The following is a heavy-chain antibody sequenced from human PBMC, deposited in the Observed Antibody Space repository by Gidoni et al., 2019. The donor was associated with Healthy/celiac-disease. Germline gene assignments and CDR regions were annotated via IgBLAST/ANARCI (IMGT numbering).Heavy chain of an antibody. Sequence: QVQLVQSGAEVKKPGASVKVSCKASGETFTSYAMHWVRQAPGQRLEWMGWINAGNGNTTYSQKFQGRVTITRDTSASTAYMELSSLRSEDTAVYYCARVRLLPRVAFDIWGQGTMVTVSS. CDR2: INAGNGNT. V-gene: IGHV1-3*01. CDR1: GETFTSYA. D-gene: IGHD2-15*01. J-gene: IGHJ3*02. CDR3: ARVRLLPRVAFDI.